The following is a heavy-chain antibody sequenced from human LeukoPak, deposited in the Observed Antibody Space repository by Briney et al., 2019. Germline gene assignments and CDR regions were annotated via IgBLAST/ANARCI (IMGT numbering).Heavy chain of an antibody. CDR2: INHSGST. V-gene: IGHV4-34*01. J-gene: IGHJ4*02. D-gene: IGHD3-16*02. Sequence: SETLSLTCAVYGGSFSGYFWSWIRQPPGKGLEWIGEINHSGSTNYNPSLKSRVTISVDTSKNQFSLKLSSVTAADTAVYYCARGPPYYDYVWGSYRPPVSFDYWGQGTLVTVSS. CDR1: GGSFSGYF. CDR3: ARGPPYYDYVWGSYRPPVSFDY.